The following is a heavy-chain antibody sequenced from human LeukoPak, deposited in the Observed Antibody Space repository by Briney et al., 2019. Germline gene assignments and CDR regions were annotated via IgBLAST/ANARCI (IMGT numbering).Heavy chain of an antibody. CDR3: ARGFRTGAFDI. Sequence: GGSLRLSCAASGFTFSSYSMNWVRQAPGKGLEWVSSISSSSSYIYYADSVKGRFTISRDNAKNSLYLQMNNLRAEDTAVYYCARGFRTGAFDIWGQGTMVTVSS. D-gene: IGHD1-1*01. V-gene: IGHV3-21*01. CDR1: GFTFSSYS. CDR2: ISSSSSYI. J-gene: IGHJ3*02.